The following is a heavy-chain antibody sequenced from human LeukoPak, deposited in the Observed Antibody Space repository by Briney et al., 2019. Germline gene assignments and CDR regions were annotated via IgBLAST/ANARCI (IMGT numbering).Heavy chain of an antibody. CDR3: AKALVVAATGEI. J-gene: IGHJ4*02. D-gene: IGHD2-15*01. CDR2: ISGSGGST. Sequence: PGGSLRLSCAASGFTFSSYAMSWVRQAPGKWLEWVSAISGSGGSTYYADSVKGRFTISRDNSKNTLHLQMNSLRAEDTAVYYCAKALVVAATGEIWGQGTLVTVSS. V-gene: IGHV3-23*01. CDR1: GFTFSSYA.